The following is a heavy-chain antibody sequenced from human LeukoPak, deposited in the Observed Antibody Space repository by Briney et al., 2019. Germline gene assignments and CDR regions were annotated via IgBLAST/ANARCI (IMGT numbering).Heavy chain of an antibody. V-gene: IGHV3-23*01. J-gene: IGHJ5*02. CDR2: ISGSGGST. Sequence: GGSLRLSCAASGFTFSSYGMSWVRQAPGKGLEWVSAISGSGGSTYYADSVKGRFTISRDNSKNTLYLQMNSLRAEDTAVYYCAKNGGSSWYIPNWFDPWGQGTLVTVSS. CDR3: AKNGGSSWYIPNWFDP. D-gene: IGHD6-13*01. CDR1: GFTFSSYG.